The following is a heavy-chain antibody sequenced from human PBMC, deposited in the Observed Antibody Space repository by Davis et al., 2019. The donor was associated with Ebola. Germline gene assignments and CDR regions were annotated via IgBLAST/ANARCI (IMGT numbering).Heavy chain of an antibody. J-gene: IGHJ4*02. CDR3: ARETDSGSYQGPFDY. Sequence: PSETLSLTCTVSGGSISSYYWSWIRQPPGKGLEWIGYIYYSGSTNYNPSLKSRVTISVDTSKNQFSLKLSSVTAADTAVYYCARETDSGSYQGPFDYWGQGTLVTVSS. CDR1: GGSISSYY. D-gene: IGHD1-26*01. CDR2: IYYSGST. V-gene: IGHV4-59*01.